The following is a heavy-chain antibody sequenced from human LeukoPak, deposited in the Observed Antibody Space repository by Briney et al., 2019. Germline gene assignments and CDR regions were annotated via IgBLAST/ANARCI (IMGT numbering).Heavy chain of an antibody. V-gene: IGHV3-48*03. CDR1: GFTFSSYE. J-gene: IGHJ3*02. Sequence: PGGSLRLSCAASGFTFSSYEMNWVRQAPGKGLEWVSYISSSGSTIYYADSVKGRFTISRDNAKNSLYLQMNSLRAEDTAVYYCARMVDYYDSSGWWNAFDIWGQGTMVTVSS. D-gene: IGHD3-22*01. CDR2: ISSSGSTI. CDR3: ARMVDYYDSSGWWNAFDI.